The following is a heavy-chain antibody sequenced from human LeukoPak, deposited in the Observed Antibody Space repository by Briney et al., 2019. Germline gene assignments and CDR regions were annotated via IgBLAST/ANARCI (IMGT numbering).Heavy chain of an antibody. Sequence: GGSLRLSCAASGFTFGSYMMTWVRQAPGRGLEWVSSISSNGGSTYYADSVKGRFTISRDNSKNTLYLQMSSLRAEDTAVYYCARYCSGASCYSGVDYWGQGTLVPVSS. D-gene: IGHD2-15*01. CDR1: GFTFGSYM. CDR3: ARYCSGASCYSGVDY. J-gene: IGHJ4*02. V-gene: IGHV3-23*01. CDR2: ISSNGGST.